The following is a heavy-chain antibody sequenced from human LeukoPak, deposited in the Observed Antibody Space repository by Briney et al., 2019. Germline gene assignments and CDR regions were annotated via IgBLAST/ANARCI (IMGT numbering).Heavy chain of an antibody. Sequence: GGSLRLSSAGSGFTFSYYGMHWVRQAPGKGLEWVASIRYDGNDKFYAETVKSRFTISRDTSRNTLYLQMNRLRPEDTAVYYCAKRLMRDRWFGESWGQGTLVTVSS. V-gene: IGHV3-30*02. J-gene: IGHJ5*02. CDR1: GFTFSYYG. D-gene: IGHD3-10*01. CDR3: AKRLMRDRWFGES. CDR2: IRYDGNDK.